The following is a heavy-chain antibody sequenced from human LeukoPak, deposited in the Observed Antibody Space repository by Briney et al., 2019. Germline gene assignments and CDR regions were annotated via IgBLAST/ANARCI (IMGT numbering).Heavy chain of an antibody. V-gene: IGHV5-51*01. D-gene: IGHD4-17*01. CDR2: IFPGDSDT. J-gene: IGHJ6*02. Sequence: GESLKISCKGSGYSFTNYWIGWVRQPPGKGLEWMGIIFPGDSDTRYSPSFQGQVTISADKSISTAYLQWSSLKASDTAMYYCASSTTVTTQYYYYGMDVWGQGTTVTVSS. CDR3: ASSTTVTTQYYYYGMDV. CDR1: GYSFTNYW.